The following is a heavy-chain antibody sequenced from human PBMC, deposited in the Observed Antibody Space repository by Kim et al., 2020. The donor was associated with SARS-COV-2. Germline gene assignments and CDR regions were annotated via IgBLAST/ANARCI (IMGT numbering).Heavy chain of an antibody. V-gene: IGHV4-59*01. CDR1: GGSISGYY. J-gene: IGHJ5*02. D-gene: IGHD5-12*01. CDR3: ARAVHRSGYDPSWLDP. Sequence: SETLSLTCTVSGGSISGYYWSWIRQSPGKGLEWIGYIYYSGSANYNPSLKSRVTMSVDTSKNQFSLELSSVTATDTALYYCARAVHRSGYDPSWLDPWGLGTLVTVSS. CDR2: IYYSGSA.